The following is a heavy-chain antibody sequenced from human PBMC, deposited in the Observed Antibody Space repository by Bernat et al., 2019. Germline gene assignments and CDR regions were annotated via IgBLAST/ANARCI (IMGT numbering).Heavy chain of an antibody. D-gene: IGHD3-10*01. V-gene: IGHV3-23*01. J-gene: IGHJ2*01. Sequence: EVQLLESGGGLVQPGGSLRLSCAASGFTFSSYAMSWVRQAPGKGLEWVSAISGSGGSTYYADSVKGRFTISRDNSKNTLYLQMNSLRAEDTAVYYCARGGTMVRGVTRYFDLWGRGTLVTVSS. CDR2: ISGSGGST. CDR3: ARGGTMVRGVTRYFDL. CDR1: GFTFSSYA.